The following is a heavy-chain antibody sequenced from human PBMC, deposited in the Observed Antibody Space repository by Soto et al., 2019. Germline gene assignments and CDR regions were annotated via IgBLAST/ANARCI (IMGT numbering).Heavy chain of an antibody. D-gene: IGHD2-2*01. CDR3: ARALLGYCRSTSCPDAFDI. CDR2: IDYSGST. Sequence: QVQLQESGPGLVKPSQTLSLTCTVSGGYISSGGYYWSWIRQHPGKGLEWIGYIDYSGSTYYNPSIKSRVTISVDTSKNQFSLKLSSVTAADTAVYYCARALLGYCRSTSCPDAFDIWGQGTMVTVSS. J-gene: IGHJ3*02. V-gene: IGHV4-31*03. CDR1: GGYISSGGYY.